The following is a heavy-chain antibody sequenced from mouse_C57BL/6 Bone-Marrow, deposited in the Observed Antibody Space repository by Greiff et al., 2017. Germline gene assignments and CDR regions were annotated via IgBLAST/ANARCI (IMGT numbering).Heavy chain of an antibody. CDR1: GFTFSDYG. D-gene: IGHD1-2*01. CDR3: ARKLRPLMDY. Sequence: EVMLVESGGGLVKPGGSLKLSCAASGFTFSDYGMHWVRQAPEKGLEWVAYISSGSSTIYYADTVKGRFTISRDNAKTTLCLQMTSLSSAATARYYCARKLRPLMDYWGQGTSVTVSS. J-gene: IGHJ4*01. V-gene: IGHV5-17*01. CDR2: ISSGSSTI.